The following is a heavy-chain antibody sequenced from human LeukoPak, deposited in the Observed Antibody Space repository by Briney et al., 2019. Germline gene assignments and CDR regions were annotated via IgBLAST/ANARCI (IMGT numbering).Heavy chain of an antibody. CDR3: ARGYYYDSSGYYSFDY. CDR2: ISAYNGNT. Sequence: ASVKVSCKASGYTFTSYGISWVRQAPGRGLGWMGWISAYNGNTNYAQKLQGRVTMTTDTSTSTAYMELRSLRSDDTAVYYCARGYYYDSSGYYSFDYWGQGTLVTVSS. J-gene: IGHJ4*02. D-gene: IGHD3-22*01. CDR1: GYTFTSYG. V-gene: IGHV1-18*01.